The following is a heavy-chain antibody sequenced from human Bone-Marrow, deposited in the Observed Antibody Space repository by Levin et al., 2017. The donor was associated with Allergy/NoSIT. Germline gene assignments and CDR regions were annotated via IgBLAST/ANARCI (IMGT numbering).Heavy chain of an antibody. J-gene: IGHJ4*02. Sequence: SETLSLTCAVYPGSFSGYYWSWIRQTPGKGLEWIGEVNHSGTTNYNPSLKSRVTMSADTSKNQFSLKLNSVTAADTAVYYCAKSVVMIGRPYTDWGQGTQVIVSS. CDR1: PGSFSGYY. CDR2: VNHSGTT. CDR3: AKSVVMIGRPYTD. D-gene: IGHD2-21*01. V-gene: IGHV4-34*01.